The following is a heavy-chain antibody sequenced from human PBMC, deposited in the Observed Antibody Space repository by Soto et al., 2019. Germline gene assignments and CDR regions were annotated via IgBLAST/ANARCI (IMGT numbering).Heavy chain of an antibody. CDR3: ARDHLSEDDYVWGSYRYDYYYGMDV. CDR1: GGSISSGGYY. V-gene: IGHV4-31*03. J-gene: IGHJ6*02. CDR2: IYYSGST. Sequence: SETLSLTCTVSGGSISSGGYYWSWIRQHPGKGLEWIGYIYYSGSTYYNPSLKSRVTISVDTSKNQFSLKLSSVTAADTAVYYCARDHLSEDDYVWGSYRYDYYYGMDVWGQGTTVTVSS. D-gene: IGHD3-16*02.